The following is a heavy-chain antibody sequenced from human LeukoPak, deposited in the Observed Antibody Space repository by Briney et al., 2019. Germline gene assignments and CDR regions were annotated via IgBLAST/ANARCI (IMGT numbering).Heavy chain of an antibody. Sequence: SETLSLTCTVSGGSISSSSYSWGWIRQPPGKGLEWIGSIYYSGSTYYNPSLKSRVTISVDTSKNQFSLKLSSVTAADTAVYYCARLPTQTTVTYYFDYWGQGTLVTVSS. CDR3: ARLPTQTTVTYYFDY. CDR2: IYYSGST. CDR1: GGSISSSSYS. J-gene: IGHJ4*02. D-gene: IGHD4-17*01. V-gene: IGHV4-39*07.